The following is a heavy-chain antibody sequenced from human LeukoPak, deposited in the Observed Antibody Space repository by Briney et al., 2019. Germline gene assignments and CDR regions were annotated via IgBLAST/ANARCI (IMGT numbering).Heavy chain of an antibody. V-gene: IGHV3-53*01. D-gene: IGHD2-8*02. Sequence: PGGSLRLSCAASGFTVSNNYMSWVRQAPGKGLEWVSLIYSGGITYYADSVKGRFTISRDNSKNTLYLQMNSLRAEDTAVYYCARSRPWGMNYYYYYGMDVWGQGTTVTASS. CDR3: ARSRPWGMNYYYYYGMDV. CDR2: IYSGGIT. J-gene: IGHJ6*02. CDR1: GFTVSNNY.